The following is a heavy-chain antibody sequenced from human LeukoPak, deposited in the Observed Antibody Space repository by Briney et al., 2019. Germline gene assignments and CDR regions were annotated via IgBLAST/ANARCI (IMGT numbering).Heavy chain of an antibody. D-gene: IGHD3-10*01. CDR1: GYTFTGYY. CDR3: ARDMVRGVITYYYYYMDV. CDR2: INPNSGGT. J-gene: IGHJ6*03. Sequence: ASVKVSCKASGYTFTGYYMHWVRQAPGQGLEWMGWINPNSGGTNYAQKFQGRVTMTRDTSISTAYMGLSRLRSDDTAVYYCARDMVRGVITYYYYYMDVWGKGTTVTISS. V-gene: IGHV1-2*02.